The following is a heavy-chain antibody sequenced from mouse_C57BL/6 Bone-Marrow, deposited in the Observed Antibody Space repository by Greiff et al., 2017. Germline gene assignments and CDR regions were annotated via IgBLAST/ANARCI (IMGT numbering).Heavy chain of an antibody. CDR3: ARGGTAQAVAN. Sequence: QVQLQQPGAELVKPGASVQLSCKASGYPFTSYWMHWVKQRPGRGLWWIGRIDPNSGGTKYNEKFKSKATLTVDQPSSTAYMQLSSLTSEDSAVYCCARGGTAQAVANWGQGDLGTVS. CDR1: GYPFTSYW. V-gene: IGHV1-72*01. CDR2: IDPNSGGT. J-gene: IGHJ3*01. D-gene: IGHD3-2*02.